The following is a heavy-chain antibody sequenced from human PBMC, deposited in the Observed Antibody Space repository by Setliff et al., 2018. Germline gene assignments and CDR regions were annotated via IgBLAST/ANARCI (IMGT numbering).Heavy chain of an antibody. Sequence: SETLSLTCAVCGGAFSGYNWNWIRQPPGKGLEWIGEINHYGSANYNPSLKSRVTLSLDTSKNQFSLELSSVTAADTAMYYCARENGYCSGGACYFMFDYWGQGTLVTVSS. V-gene: IGHV4-34*01. D-gene: IGHD2-15*01. J-gene: IGHJ4*02. CDR3: ARENGYCSGGACYFMFDY. CDR1: GGAFSGYN. CDR2: INHYGSA.